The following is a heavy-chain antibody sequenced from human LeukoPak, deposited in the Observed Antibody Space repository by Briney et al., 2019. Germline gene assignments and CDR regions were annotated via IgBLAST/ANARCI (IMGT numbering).Heavy chain of an antibody. Sequence: YSSGSTSYADSVKGRFTIARDNSKNTLYLQTNSLRAEDTAVYYCARGAVTRDFDYWGQGTLVTVSS. D-gene: IGHD4-17*01. J-gene: IGHJ4*02. CDR2: YSSGST. V-gene: IGHV3-53*01. CDR3: ARGAVTRDFDY.